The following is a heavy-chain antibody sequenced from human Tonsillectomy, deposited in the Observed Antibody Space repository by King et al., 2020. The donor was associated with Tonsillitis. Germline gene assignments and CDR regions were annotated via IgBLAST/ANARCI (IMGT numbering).Heavy chain of an antibody. CDR3: ARAPPGNYYYYMDV. CDR2: INGDGSST. CDR1: GFTFSTYW. D-gene: IGHD1-26*01. V-gene: IGHV3-74*01. J-gene: IGHJ6*03. Sequence: VQLVESGGGLVQPGGSLRLSCAASGFTFSTYWMHWVRQAPGKGLVWVSRINGDGSSTSYADSVKCRFTISRDNAKNTLYLQMNSPRAEDTAVYYCARAPPGNYYYYMDVWGKGTTVTVSS.